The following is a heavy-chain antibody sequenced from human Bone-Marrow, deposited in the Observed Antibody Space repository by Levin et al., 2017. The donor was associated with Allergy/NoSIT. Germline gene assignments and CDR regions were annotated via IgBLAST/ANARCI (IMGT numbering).Heavy chain of an antibody. Sequence: GSLRLSCSVSGGSVRGENYYWSWIRQPPGKRLEWIGYISYSGSTTYSPSLESRVTISLGASENQFSLRLRSLTDADTAVYYCARDHGDSSDAFAIWGQGTMVTVSS. J-gene: IGHJ3*02. CDR3: ARDHGDSSDAFAI. CDR2: ISYSGST. V-gene: IGHV4-61*01. D-gene: IGHD4-17*01. CDR1: GGSVRGENYY.